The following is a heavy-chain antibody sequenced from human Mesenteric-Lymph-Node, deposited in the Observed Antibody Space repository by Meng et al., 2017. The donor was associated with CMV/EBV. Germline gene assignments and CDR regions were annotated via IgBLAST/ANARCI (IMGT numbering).Heavy chain of an antibody. CDR3: ARGSSYDILTGYFDY. Sequence: VHLPQSGAGLLKPSETLSVTCAVYGGSFSGYYWNWIRQSPEKGLEWIGEINHSGSTTYNPSFTSRIIISVDTSTNQISLNMSSVTAADTAVYYCARGSSYDILTGYFDYWGQGALVTVSS. V-gene: IGHV4-34*01. J-gene: IGHJ4*02. CDR1: GGSFSGYY. D-gene: IGHD3-9*01. CDR2: INHSGST.